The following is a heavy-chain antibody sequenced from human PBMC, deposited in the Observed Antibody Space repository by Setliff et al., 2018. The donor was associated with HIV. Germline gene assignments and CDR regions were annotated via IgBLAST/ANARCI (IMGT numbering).Heavy chain of an antibody. Sequence: TFRNYWMTWVRRAPGRGLECVANIKEDGSNKYYADSVKGRFTISRDNSKNTLYLQMNSLRAEDTAVYYCARDQYYYGSGSYYLFEYWGQGTLVTVSS. CDR1: TFRNYW. CDR3: ARDQYYYGSGSYYLFEY. D-gene: IGHD3-10*01. CDR2: IKEDGSNK. J-gene: IGHJ4*02. V-gene: IGHV3-7*01.